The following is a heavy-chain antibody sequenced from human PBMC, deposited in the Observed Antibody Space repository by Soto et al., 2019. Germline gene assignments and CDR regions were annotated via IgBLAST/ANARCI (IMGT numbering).Heavy chain of an antibody. D-gene: IGHD3-3*01. CDR3: ARARRVLRFLEWLSPLDH. CDR1: GDSISSYY. J-gene: IGHJ5*02. Sequence: QVQLQESGPGLVKPSETLSLTSTVSGDSISSYYWSWIRQPAGKGLEWIGRIYTSGSTNYNPSLKSRVTMSVDTSKNQFSLKLSSVTAADTAVYYCARARRVLRFLEWLSPLDHWGLGTLVTVSS. CDR2: IYTSGST. V-gene: IGHV4-4*07.